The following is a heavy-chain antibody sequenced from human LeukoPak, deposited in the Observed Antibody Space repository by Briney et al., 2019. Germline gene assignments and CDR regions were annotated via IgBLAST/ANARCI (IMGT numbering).Heavy chain of an antibody. Sequence: KPGESLKISCKGSGYSFTSHWIAWVRQMPGKGLEWMGIIYPGDSDTRYSPSFQGQVTISADKSISTAYLQWSSLEASDTAMYYCARQGSTSSWYKFDYWGQGTLVTVSS. CDR2: IYPGDSDT. CDR1: GYSFTSHW. V-gene: IGHV5-51*01. D-gene: IGHD6-13*01. J-gene: IGHJ4*02. CDR3: ARQGSTSSWYKFDY.